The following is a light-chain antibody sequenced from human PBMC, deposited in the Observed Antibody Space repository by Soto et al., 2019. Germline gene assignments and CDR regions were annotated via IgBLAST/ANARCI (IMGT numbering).Light chain of an antibody. Sequence: QSVLTQPPSASGTPGQRVTISCSGSNSNIGSNTVNWYQQLPGTAPKLLIYSNNQRPSGVPGRFSGAKSGTSASLAITGLQAEDEADYYCQSYDRNLRGWVFGGGTKLTVL. CDR2: SNN. CDR1: NSNIGSNT. J-gene: IGLJ3*02. V-gene: IGLV1-44*01. CDR3: QSYDRNLRGWV.